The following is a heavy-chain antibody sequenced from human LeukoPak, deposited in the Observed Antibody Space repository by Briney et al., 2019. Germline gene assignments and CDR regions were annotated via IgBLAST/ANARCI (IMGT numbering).Heavy chain of an antibody. CDR3: ARENYFAGGGYGADF. J-gene: IGHJ4*02. CDR2: VHTSGES. V-gene: IGHV4-4*07. CDR1: DGSISSNY. D-gene: IGHD3-22*01. Sequence: PSETLSLTRTVSDGSISSNYWSWIRQPAGKGLEWTGRVHTSGESNYHPSLKTRVTMSADTSKNQFSLRLSSVTAADTAVYFCARENYFAGGGYGADFWGQGTLVTVSS.